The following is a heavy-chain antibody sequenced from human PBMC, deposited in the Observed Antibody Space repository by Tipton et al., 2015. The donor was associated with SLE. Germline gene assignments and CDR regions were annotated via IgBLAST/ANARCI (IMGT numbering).Heavy chain of an antibody. Sequence: TLSLTCAVYGGSFSTYYWSWIRQPPGKGLEWIGEINHSGSTNYSPSLKSRITISVDTSKNQFSLKLSSVTAADTAVYYCARALFTSCDFWSGNKGYFDYWGQGTLVTVSS. J-gene: IGHJ4*02. D-gene: IGHD3-3*01. CDR3: ARALFTSCDFWSGNKGYFDY. V-gene: IGHV4-34*01. CDR2: INHSGST. CDR1: GGSFSTYY.